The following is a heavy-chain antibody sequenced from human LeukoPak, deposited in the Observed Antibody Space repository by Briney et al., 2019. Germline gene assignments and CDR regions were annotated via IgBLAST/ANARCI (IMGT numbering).Heavy chain of an antibody. CDR1: GFTFSNYA. V-gene: IGHV3-23*01. Sequence: PGGSLRLSCAASGFTFSNYAMSWVRQAPGKGLEWVSAISGSGGSTYYADSVKGRFTISRDNSKNTLYLQMNSLRAEDTAVYYCAKEGNYRRSWYSDYWGQGTLVTVSS. D-gene: IGHD6-13*01. CDR2: ISGSGGST. J-gene: IGHJ4*02. CDR3: AKEGNYRRSWYSDY.